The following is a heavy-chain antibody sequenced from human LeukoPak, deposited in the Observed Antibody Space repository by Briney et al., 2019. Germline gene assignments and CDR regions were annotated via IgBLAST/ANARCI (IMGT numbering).Heavy chain of an antibody. CDR3: AKDLRYYDSSGYSDY. J-gene: IGHJ4*02. V-gene: IGHV3-30*18. CDR2: ISYDGSNK. CDR1: GFTFSSFG. Sequence: GGSLRLSCAASGFTFSSFGMHWVRQAPGKGLEWVAVISYDGSNKYYADSVTGRFTISRDNSKITLYLQMNSLRAEDTAVCYCAKDLRYYDSSGYSDYWGQGTRVTVSS. D-gene: IGHD3-22*01.